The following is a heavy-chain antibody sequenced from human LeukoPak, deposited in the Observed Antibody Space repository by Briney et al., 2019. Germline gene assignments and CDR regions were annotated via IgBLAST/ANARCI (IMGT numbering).Heavy chain of an antibody. J-gene: IGHJ4*02. V-gene: IGHV3-33*06. Sequence: GGSLRLSCAASGFTFSNHAMHWVRQAPGKGLEWVTLVWYDGNRKYYADSVKGRFTISRDISKNTLYLQMNSLRAEDTAVYHCAKEGSALWFGELSYYFDYWGQGTLVTVSS. CDR2: VWYDGNRK. CDR1: GFTFSNHA. CDR3: AKEGSALWFGELSYYFDY. D-gene: IGHD3-10*01.